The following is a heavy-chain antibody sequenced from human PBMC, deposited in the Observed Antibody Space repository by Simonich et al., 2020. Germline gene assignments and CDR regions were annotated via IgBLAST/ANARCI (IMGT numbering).Heavy chain of an antibody. Sequence: GASRGEHESGNRQPQGKGREWRGESNHSGSTNYHPAHKRRVTITGDTSKNQFTLKLSSVPAADTAGYYSARHLPLGPFDYWGQGTLVTVSS. V-gene: IGHV4-34*01. CDR2: SNHSGST. CDR1: GASRGEH. J-gene: IGHJ4*02. D-gene: IGHD7-27*01. CDR3: ARHLPLGPFDY.